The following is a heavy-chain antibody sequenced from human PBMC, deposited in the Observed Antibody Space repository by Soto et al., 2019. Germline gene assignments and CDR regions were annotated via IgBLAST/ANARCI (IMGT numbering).Heavy chain of an antibody. CDR2: ISSRSSTI. J-gene: IGHJ6*02. Sequence: ESGGGLVQPGGSLRLSCAASGFTFINYNMNWVRQAPGKGLEWVSYISSRSSTIYYADSVRGRFTISRDNAKNSLYLQVNSLRDEDTAVYYCARDCGKGYGMDVWGQGTTVTVSS. V-gene: IGHV3-48*02. CDR3: ARDCGKGYGMDV. CDR1: GFTFINYN.